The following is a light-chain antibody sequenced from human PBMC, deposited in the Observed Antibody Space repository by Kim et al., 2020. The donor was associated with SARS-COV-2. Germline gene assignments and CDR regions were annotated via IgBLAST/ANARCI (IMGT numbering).Light chain of an antibody. CDR3: SSMADKNLV. CDR2: KDS. V-gene: IGLV3-27*01. CDR1: VLARNY. J-gene: IGLJ3*02. Sequence: SGSPRQTATITCSGDVLARNYARWFQRRQGQAPQLVIYKDSQRPSGIPERFSGSSSGTTVTLTISGAQVDDEADYYCSSMADKNLVFGGGTQLTVL.